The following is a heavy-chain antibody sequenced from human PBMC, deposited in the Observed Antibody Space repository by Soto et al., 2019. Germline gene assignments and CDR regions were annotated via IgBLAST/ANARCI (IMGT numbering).Heavy chain of an antibody. Sequence: EVRLVQSGAEVKKPGESLKISCKGAGYSFNYHWIGWVRQLPGKGLEWMGISYPGDSDTRYSPSFQGQVTFSADKSISSASLHWRSLRASDTAIYYCARGDGYNPFGVWAQGTLVTVSS. J-gene: IGHJ4*02. V-gene: IGHV5-51*01. CDR1: GYSFNYHW. CDR2: SYPGDSDT. CDR3: ARGDGYNPFGV. D-gene: IGHD5-12*01.